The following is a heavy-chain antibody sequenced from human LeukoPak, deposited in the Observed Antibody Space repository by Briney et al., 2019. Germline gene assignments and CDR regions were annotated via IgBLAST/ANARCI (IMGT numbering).Heavy chain of an antibody. CDR2: INTDGTVT. D-gene: IGHD6-19*01. Sequence: PGGSLRLSCAASGFTFSKYWMIWVRQAPGQGLESVSRINTDGTVTTYADSVKGRFTVSRDNADNTMFLQMNSVRDEDTAVYYCATKQWLAPPPDSWGQGTPVTVSS. J-gene: IGHJ4*02. V-gene: IGHV3-74*01. CDR1: GFTFSKYW. CDR3: ATKQWLAPPPDS.